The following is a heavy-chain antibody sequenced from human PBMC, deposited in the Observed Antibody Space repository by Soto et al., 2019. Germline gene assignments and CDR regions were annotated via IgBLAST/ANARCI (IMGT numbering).Heavy chain of an antibody. J-gene: IGHJ4*02. Sequence: EVQLLESGGGWVQPGGSLRLSCAASGFTFSTYALNWVRQAPGKGLGWVSAIGGRGGSTYFANSVKGRFSISRDSSKNTLYLQMNSLRAEDTAVYYCAKDGYGDRPYYFDYWGQGTLVTVSS. D-gene: IGHD4-17*01. V-gene: IGHV3-23*01. CDR3: AKDGYGDRPYYFDY. CDR1: GFTFSTYA. CDR2: IGGRGGST.